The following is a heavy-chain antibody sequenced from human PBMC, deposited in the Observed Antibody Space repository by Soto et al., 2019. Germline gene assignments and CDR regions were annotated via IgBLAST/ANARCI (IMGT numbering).Heavy chain of an antibody. Sequence: EVQHMESGGGLVQPGGSLRLSCAASGFSFSNYATTWVRQAPGKGLEWVSGISGNGVNTHYADSVKGRFTISRDNSQNTVFLQMISLRVDDTAQYYCARSVGAAGIVCFDPWGQGTPVTVSS. D-gene: IGHD6-13*01. CDR2: ISGNGVNT. V-gene: IGHV3-23*01. J-gene: IGHJ5*02. CDR1: GFSFSNYA. CDR3: ARSVGAAGIVCFDP.